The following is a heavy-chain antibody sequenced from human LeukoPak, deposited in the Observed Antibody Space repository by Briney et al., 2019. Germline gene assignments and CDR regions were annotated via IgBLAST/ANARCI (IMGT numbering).Heavy chain of an antibody. CDR2: INHSGGT. Sequence: MPSETLSLTCTVYGGSFSGYSSNWIRQPPVKGLEWIGEINHSGGTNYNPSLKSRVTISVDTSKKQFSLKLSSVTAADTAVYYCARSVDYYGLWGQGSLVTVSS. V-gene: IGHV4-34*01. D-gene: IGHD3-10*01. CDR3: ARSVDYYGL. CDR1: GGSFSGYS. J-gene: IGHJ1*01.